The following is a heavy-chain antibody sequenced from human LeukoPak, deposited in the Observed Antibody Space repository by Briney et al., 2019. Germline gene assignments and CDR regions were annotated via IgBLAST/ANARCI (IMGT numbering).Heavy chain of an antibody. CDR1: GFTFSNYG. V-gene: IGHV3-23*01. CDR3: AKKFDIDYDSHAFDI. CDR2: MSGSGGST. J-gene: IGHJ3*02. D-gene: IGHD3-22*01. Sequence: AGGSLRLSCAASGFTFSNYGMSWVRQAPGKGLEWVSGMSGSGGSTYYADSVKGRFTISRDNSKNTLYLQMNSLRAEDTAVYYCAKKFDIDYDSHAFDIWGQGTMVTVSS.